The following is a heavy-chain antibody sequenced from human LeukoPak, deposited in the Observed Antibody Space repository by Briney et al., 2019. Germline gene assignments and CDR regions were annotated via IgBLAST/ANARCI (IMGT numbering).Heavy chain of an antibody. CDR3: ARGSTARYYYDRSGYYRGAFDY. V-gene: IGHV1-18*01. CDR2: ISGYNGNT. CDR1: GYTFTTYG. J-gene: IGHJ4*02. D-gene: IGHD3-22*01. Sequence: ASVKVSCKASGYTFTTYGISWVRQAPRHGLEWMGWISGYNGNTNYAQKLQGRVTMTTDTSTSTAYMELRSLRSDDTAVYYCARGSTARYYYDRSGYYRGAFDYWGQGTLVTVSS.